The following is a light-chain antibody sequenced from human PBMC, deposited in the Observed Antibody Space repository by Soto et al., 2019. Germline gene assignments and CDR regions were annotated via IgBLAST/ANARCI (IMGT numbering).Light chain of an antibody. CDR2: GAS. V-gene: IGKV3-20*01. CDR3: QQYGSSPWT. J-gene: IGKJ1*01. CDR1: QSVSSSY. Sequence: EIVLTQSPGTLSFSPGERATLSCRASQSVSSSYLAWYQQKPGQAPRLLIYGASSRATGIPDRFSGSGSGKDFTLTISRLEPEDFAVYYCQQYGSSPWTFGHGTKVEIX.